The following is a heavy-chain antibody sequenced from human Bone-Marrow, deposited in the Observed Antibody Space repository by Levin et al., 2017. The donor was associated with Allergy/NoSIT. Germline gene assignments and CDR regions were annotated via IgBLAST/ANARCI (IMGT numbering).Heavy chain of an antibody. V-gene: IGHV1-69*06. J-gene: IGHJ6*02. Sequence: VASVKVSCKASGGTFSSYAISWVRQAPGQGLEWMGGIIPIFGTANYAQKFQGRVTITADKSTSTAYMELSSLRSEDTAVYYCASINPTAAGRYYYGMDVWGQGTTVTVSS. CDR3: ASINPTAAGRYYYGMDV. CDR1: GGTFSSYA. D-gene: IGHD6-13*01. CDR2: IIPIFGTA.